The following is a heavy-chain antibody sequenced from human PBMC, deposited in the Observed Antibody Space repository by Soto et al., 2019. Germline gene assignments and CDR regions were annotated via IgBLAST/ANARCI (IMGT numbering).Heavy chain of an antibody. CDR2: IYSSGST. Sequence: SETLSLTCTVSGGSISNYYWSWIRQPPGKGLEWIGYIYSSGSTHYNPSLQSRVTISIDTSKNQVSLKVNSVTAADTAVYYCARDHPHSYGVYYFDYWGQGTPVTVS. D-gene: IGHD5-18*01. J-gene: IGHJ4*02. CDR3: ARDHPHSYGVYYFDY. V-gene: IGHV4-59*01. CDR1: GGSISNYY.